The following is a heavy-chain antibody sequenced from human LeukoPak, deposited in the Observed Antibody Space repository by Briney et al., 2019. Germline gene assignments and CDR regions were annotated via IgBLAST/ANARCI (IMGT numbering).Heavy chain of an antibody. V-gene: IGHV4-4*02. Sequence: PSETLSLTCAVSGGSISSSNWWSWVRQPPGKGLEWIGEIYHSGSTNYNPSLKSRVTISVDRSKNQFSLKLSSVTAADTAVYYCARSYYYGNNWFDPWGQGTLVTVSS. CDR3: ARSYYYGNNWFDP. D-gene: IGHD3-10*01. J-gene: IGHJ5*02. CDR1: GGSISSSNW. CDR2: IYHSGST.